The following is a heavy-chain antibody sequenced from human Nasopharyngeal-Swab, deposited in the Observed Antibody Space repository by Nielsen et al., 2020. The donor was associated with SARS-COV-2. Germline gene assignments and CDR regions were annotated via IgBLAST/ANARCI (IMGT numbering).Heavy chain of an antibody. D-gene: IGHD2-2*01. CDR1: GFTFSSYW. Sequence: GESLKISCAASGFTFSSYWMHWVRQAPGKGLVWVSRINSDGSSTSYADSVKGRFTISRDNAKNTLYLQMNSLRAEDTAVYYCARDKVVVVPAAIYYYGMDVRGQGTTVTVSS. J-gene: IGHJ6*02. CDR2: INSDGSST. CDR3: ARDKVVVVPAAIYYYGMDV. V-gene: IGHV3-74*01.